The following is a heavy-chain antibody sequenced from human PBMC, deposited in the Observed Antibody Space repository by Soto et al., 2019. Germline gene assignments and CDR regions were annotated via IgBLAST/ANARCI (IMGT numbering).Heavy chain of an antibody. CDR3: ARVRLGCTNGVCYPKLYNWFDP. CDR1: GGSISSGDYY. J-gene: IGHJ5*02. Sequence: SETLSLTCTVSGGSISSGDYYWSWIRQPPGKGLEWIGYIYYSGSTYYNPSLKSRVTISVDTSKNQFSLKLSSVTAADTAVYYCARVRLGCTNGVCYPKLYNWFDPWGQGTLVTVSS. CDR2: IYYSGST. V-gene: IGHV4-30-4*01. D-gene: IGHD2-8*01.